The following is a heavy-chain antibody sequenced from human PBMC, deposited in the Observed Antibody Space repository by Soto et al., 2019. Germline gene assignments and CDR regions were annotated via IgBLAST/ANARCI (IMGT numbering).Heavy chain of an antibody. Sequence: PSETLSLTCTVSGGSISSSSYYWGWFRRPPGKGLEWIGSIYYSGSTYYNPSLKSRVTISVDTSKNQFSLKLSSVTAADTAVYYCARHEGYYDFWSGYWFDPWGQGTLVTVSS. V-gene: IGHV4-39*01. CDR2: IYYSGST. CDR1: GGSISSSSYY. D-gene: IGHD3-3*01. J-gene: IGHJ5*02. CDR3: ARHEGYYDFWSGYWFDP.